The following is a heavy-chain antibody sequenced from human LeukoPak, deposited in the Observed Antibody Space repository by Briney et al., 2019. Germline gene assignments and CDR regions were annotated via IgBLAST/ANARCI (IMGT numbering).Heavy chain of an antibody. J-gene: IGHJ4*02. Sequence: PGGSLRLSCAASGFTFSSYSMNWVRQAPGKGLEWVSYISSSSSTIYYADSVKGRFTISRDNAKNSLYLQMNSLRAEDTAVYYCARGTTVTTADYWGQGTLVTVSS. CDR2: ISSSSSTI. CDR3: ARGTTVTTADY. D-gene: IGHD4-17*01. CDR1: GFTFSSYS. V-gene: IGHV3-48*01.